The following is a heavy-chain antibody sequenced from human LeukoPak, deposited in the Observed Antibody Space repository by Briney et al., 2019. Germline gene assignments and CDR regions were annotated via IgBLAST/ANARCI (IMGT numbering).Heavy chain of an antibody. J-gene: IGHJ4*02. CDR1: GFTFSSHA. CDR3: AKSEAVAGPFDY. V-gene: IGHV3-23*01. Sequence: PGGSLRLSCSVSGFTFSSHAMTWVRQAPGRGLEWVSSIDLSDKTYYADSVKGRFTISRDNSRNTLFLQMDSLRAEDSAIYYCAKSEAVAGPFDYWGQGTLVTVSS. CDR2: IDLSDKT. D-gene: IGHD6-19*01.